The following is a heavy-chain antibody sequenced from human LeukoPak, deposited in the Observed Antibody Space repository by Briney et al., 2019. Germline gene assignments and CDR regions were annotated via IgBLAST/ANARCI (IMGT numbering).Heavy chain of an antibody. V-gene: IGHV3-74*03. CDR3: VRGLSGDWSGPYYYYYLDV. CDR1: GFTFSSSW. D-gene: IGHD3-3*01. J-gene: IGHJ6*03. CDR2: ISADGSDI. Sequence: PGGSLRLSCAASGFTFSSSWMHWVRQTPGKGLMWVSRISADGSDIKYVDSVKGRFTISRDNAKSTLSLQMDSLRVEDTAVYYCVRGLSGDWSGPYYYYYLDVWGKGAAVTVSS.